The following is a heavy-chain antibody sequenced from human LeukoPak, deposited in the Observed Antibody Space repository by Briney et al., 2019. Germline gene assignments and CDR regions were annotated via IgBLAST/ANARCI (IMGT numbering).Heavy chain of an antibody. Sequence: PGGSLRLSCAASGFTFSSYSMNWVRQAPGKGLEWVSSISSSSSYIYYADSVKGRFTISTDNAKNSLYLQMNSRRAEDTAVYYCAREGYYYGSGSYEDYWGQGTLVTVSS. CDR1: GFTFSSYS. D-gene: IGHD3-10*01. J-gene: IGHJ4*02. V-gene: IGHV3-21*01. CDR3: AREGYYYGSGSYEDY. CDR2: ISSSSSYI.